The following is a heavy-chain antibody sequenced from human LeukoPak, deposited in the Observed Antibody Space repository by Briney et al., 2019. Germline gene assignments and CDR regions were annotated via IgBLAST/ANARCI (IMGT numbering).Heavy chain of an antibody. CDR2: IYSSSTTI. CDR1: GFTFTTFG. V-gene: IGHV3-48*01. D-gene: IGHD1-1*01. CDR3: ARALNLLDPVTLDY. Sequence: GGSLRLSCAASGFTFTTFGMNWVRQAPGKGLEWLSYIYSSSTTIYYADFVRGRFTISRDNAKNSLFLQMNSLRAEDTAVYYCARALNLLDPVTLDYWGQGTLVTVSS. J-gene: IGHJ4*02.